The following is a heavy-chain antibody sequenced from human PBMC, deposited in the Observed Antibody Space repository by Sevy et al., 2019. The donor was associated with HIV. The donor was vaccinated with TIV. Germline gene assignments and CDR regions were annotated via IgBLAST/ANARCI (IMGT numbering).Heavy chain of an antibody. Sequence: GGSLRLSCAASGFIFSSFGMHWVRQAPGKGLEWVAFIHYKGSDKYYADAVKGRYTISIDNSKNTVYLQMSSLRAEDTAVYYCAKDYSTGWYGYYYGMDVRGQGTTVTVSS. CDR3: AKDYSTGWYGYYYGMDV. D-gene: IGHD6-19*01. CDR2: IHYKGSDK. J-gene: IGHJ6*02. V-gene: IGHV3-30*02. CDR1: GFIFSSFG.